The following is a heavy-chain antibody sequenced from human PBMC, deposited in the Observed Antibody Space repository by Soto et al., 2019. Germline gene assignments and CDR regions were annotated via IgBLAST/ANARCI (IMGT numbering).Heavy chain of an antibody. CDR1: GYTFTSYG. D-gene: IGHD3-3*01. Sequence: ASVKVSCKASGYTFTSYGISWVRQAPGQGIEWMGWISADNGNRNYADKLQGRVTMTTDTSTSTAYMELRSLKSDDTSVYYCARQYYDSWSGYSRLYGMDVWGQGTTVPVSS. CDR3: ARQYYDSWSGYSRLYGMDV. J-gene: IGHJ6*02. CDR2: ISADNGNR. V-gene: IGHV1-18*04.